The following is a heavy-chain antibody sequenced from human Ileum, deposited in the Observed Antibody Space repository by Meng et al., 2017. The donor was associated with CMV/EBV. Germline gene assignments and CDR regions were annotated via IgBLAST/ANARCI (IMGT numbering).Heavy chain of an antibody. CDR3: AKDNWKRSYYYYYYGMDV. CDR1: GFTLSSFG. CDR2: IWYEGSNK. J-gene: IGHJ6*02. D-gene: IGHD1-20*01. V-gene: IGHV3-33*03. Sequence: GGSLRLSCAASGFTLSSFGMHWVRQAPGKGRGWVAVIWYEGSNKYDADSVKGRFTISRDKSKNTLYLQMNSLRAEDTAVYYCAKDNWKRSYYYYYYGMDVWGQGTTVTVSS.